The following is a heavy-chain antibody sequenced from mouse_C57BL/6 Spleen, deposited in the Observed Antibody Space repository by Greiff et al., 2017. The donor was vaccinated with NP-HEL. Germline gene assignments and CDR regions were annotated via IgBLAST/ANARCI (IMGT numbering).Heavy chain of an antibody. CDR2: IDPETGGP. Sequence: QVQLKESGAELVRPGASVTLSCKASGYTFTDYEMHWVKQTPVHGLEWIGAIDPETGGPAYNQKFKGKAILTADKSSSTAYMELRGLTSEDSAVYYCTRAYYSNCFDYWGQGTTLTVSS. D-gene: IGHD2-5*01. J-gene: IGHJ2*01. V-gene: IGHV1-15*01. CDR1: GYTFTDYE. CDR3: TRAYYSNCFDY.